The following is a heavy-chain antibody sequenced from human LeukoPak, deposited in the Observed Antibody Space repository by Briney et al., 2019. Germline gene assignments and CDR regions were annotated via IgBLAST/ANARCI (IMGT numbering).Heavy chain of an antibody. V-gene: IGHV3-7*01. D-gene: IGHD1-26*01. CDR2: IKQDGSES. CDR3: ARVGAWDLQRGFDH. Sequence: PGGSLRLSCAAAGFTFSDYWMTWVRQFPGQGLEWVANIKQDGSESYHVDSVKGRFTISRDNAKQSLYLDMDSLRVEDTAVYYCARVGAWDLQRGFDHWGQGALVTVSS. J-gene: IGHJ4*02. CDR1: GFTFSDYW.